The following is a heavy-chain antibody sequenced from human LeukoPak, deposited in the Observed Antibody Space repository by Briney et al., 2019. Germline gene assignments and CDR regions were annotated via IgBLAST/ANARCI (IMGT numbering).Heavy chain of an antibody. V-gene: IGHV4-30-2*01. CDR1: GGSISSGGYS. CDR3: ARVGSGSYYNWFDP. D-gene: IGHD3-10*01. CDR2: IYHSGST. J-gene: IGHJ5*02. Sequence: PSETLSLTCAVSGGSISSGGYSWSWIRQPPGKGLEWIGYIYHSGSTYYNPSLKSRVTISVDRSKNQFSLKLSSVTAADTAVYYCARVGSGSYYNWFDPWGQGTLVTVSS.